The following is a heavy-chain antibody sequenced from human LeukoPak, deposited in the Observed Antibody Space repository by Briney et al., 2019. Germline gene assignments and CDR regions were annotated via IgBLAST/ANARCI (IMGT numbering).Heavy chain of an antibody. J-gene: IGHJ3*02. CDR1: GFIFSSYG. V-gene: IGHV3-33*01. D-gene: IGHD6-19*01. CDR2: VWYDGTNK. Sequence: GGSLRLSCAASGFIFSSYGIHWVRQAPGKGLEWVAVVWYDGTNKYCADSVKGRFTISRDNSKNTLYLQMNSLRAEDTAVYYCARSNTGWFDAFDIWGQGTMVTVSS. CDR3: ARSNTGWFDAFDI.